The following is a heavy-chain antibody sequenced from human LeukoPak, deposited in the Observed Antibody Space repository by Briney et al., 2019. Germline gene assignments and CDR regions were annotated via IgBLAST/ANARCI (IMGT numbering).Heavy chain of an antibody. J-gene: IGHJ4*02. CDR3: ASHVANYYGDYDY. CDR1: GFTFSSYA. Sequence: GGSLRLSCAASGFTFSSYAMHWVRQAPGKGLEYVSAISSNGGSTYYANSVKGRFTISRDNSKNTLYLQMGSLRAEDMAVYYCASHVANYYGDYDYWGQGTLVTVSS. V-gene: IGHV3-64*01. D-gene: IGHD4-17*01. CDR2: ISSNGGST.